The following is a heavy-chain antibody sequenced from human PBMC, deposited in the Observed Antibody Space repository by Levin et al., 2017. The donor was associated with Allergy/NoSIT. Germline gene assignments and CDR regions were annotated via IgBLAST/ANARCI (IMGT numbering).Heavy chain of an antibody. D-gene: IGHD2-8*02. CDR1: GYSFATYW. CDR3: ARQAVVVVDAAPRADAFDI. CDR2: IYPGDSDT. Sequence: GESLKISCKGSGYSFATYWIGWVRQMPGKGLEWMGIIYPGDSDTKYSPSFQGQVTISADKSISTAYLLWSSLKASDTAIYYCARQAVVVVDAAPRADAFDIWGQGTMVTVSS. V-gene: IGHV5-51*01. J-gene: IGHJ3*02.